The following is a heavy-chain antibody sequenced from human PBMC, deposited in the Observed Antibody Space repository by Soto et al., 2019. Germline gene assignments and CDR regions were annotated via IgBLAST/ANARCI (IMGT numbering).Heavy chain of an antibody. CDR3: GTVFGGTSYSYDS. CDR1: GFTFSTYA. CDR2: ISSSGTST. J-gene: IGHJ5*01. Sequence: VQLLESGGGLVQPGGSLRLSCAASGFTFSTYAMTWVRQAPGKGLEWVSTISSSGTSTYYADSVKGRFTISRDNSKNTLWLQINSLRAEDTAIYYCGTVFGGTSYSYDSWGHGTLVTVSS. D-gene: IGHD2-15*01. V-gene: IGHV3-23*01.